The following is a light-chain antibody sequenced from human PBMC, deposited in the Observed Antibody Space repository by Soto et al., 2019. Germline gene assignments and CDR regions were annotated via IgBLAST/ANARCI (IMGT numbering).Light chain of an antibody. CDR1: SSNIGSRS. Sequence: QSALTQPPSASGTPGQRVTISCSGSSSNIGSRSVNWYQQLPGTAPKLLIHNNSQRPSGVPDRFSGSKSGTSASLAISGLQSEDEAHYYCAAWDDSLSCPVFGGGTKVTVL. CDR3: AAWDDSLSCPV. CDR2: NNS. V-gene: IGLV1-44*01. J-gene: IGLJ3*02.